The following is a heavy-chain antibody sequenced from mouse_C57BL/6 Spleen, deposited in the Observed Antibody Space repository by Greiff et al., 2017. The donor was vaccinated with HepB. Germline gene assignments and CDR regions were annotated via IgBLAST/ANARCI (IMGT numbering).Heavy chain of an antibody. D-gene: IGHD1-1*01. CDR2: INPNNGGT. Sequence: EVKLQQSGPELVKPGASVKMSFKASGYTFTDYNMHWVKQSHGKSLEWIGYINPNNGGTSYNQKFKGKATLTVNKSSSTAYMELRSLTSEDSAVYYCARYYGSSSWFAYWGQGTLVTVSA. J-gene: IGHJ3*01. CDR3: ARYYGSSSWFAY. CDR1: GYTFTDYN. V-gene: IGHV1-22*01.